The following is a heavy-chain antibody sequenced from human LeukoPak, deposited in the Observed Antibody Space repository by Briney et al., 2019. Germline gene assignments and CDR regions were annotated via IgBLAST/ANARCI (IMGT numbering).Heavy chain of an antibody. CDR3: ARPVGPYDFWSGSDY. Sequence: ASVKVSCKASGYTFTSYDINWVRQATGLGLEWMGWMNPNSGNTGYAQKFQGRVTMTRNTSISTAYMELSSLRSEDTAVYYCARPVGPYDFWSGSDYWGQGTLVTVAS. CDR1: GYTFTSYD. J-gene: IGHJ4*02. V-gene: IGHV1-8*01. CDR2: MNPNSGNT. D-gene: IGHD3-3*01.